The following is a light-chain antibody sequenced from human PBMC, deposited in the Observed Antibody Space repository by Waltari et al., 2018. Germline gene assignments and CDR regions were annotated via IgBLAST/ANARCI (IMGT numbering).Light chain of an antibody. CDR2: VAS. Sequence: IVLTQSPATLSLSPGERATLSCSASKSINSSYLAWHKQKPGQAPRLLIYVASSRATGIPDRLRGSGSWIELKLIISRLQPEDVVVYYWQDYGSASMDSFGQGTKPEIK. CDR3: QDYGSASMDS. V-gene: IGKV3-20*01. CDR1: KSINSSY. J-gene: IGKJ2*03.